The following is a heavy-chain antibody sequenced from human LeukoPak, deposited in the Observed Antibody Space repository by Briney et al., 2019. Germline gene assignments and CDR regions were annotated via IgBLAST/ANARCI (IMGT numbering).Heavy chain of an antibody. V-gene: IGHV4-38-2*02. CDR2: IYHSGST. D-gene: IGHD2-2*01. CDR3: ARGGVVVPAAVPPDY. J-gene: IGHJ4*02. CDR1: GYSISSGYY. Sequence: PSETLSLTCTVSGYSISSGYYWGWIRQPPGKGLEWIGSIYHSGSTYYNPSLKSRVTISVDTSKNQFSLKLSSVTAADTAVYYCARGGVVVPAAVPPDYWGQGTLVTVSS.